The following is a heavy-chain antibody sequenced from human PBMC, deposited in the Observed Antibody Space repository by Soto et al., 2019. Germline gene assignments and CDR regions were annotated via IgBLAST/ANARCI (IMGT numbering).Heavy chain of an antibody. CDR3: ATLPPRIVVTLLPIPT. Sequence: QVQLRQSGPGLVKTSGTLSLTCAVSGGSVSSTNWWTWVRQPPGKRLEWIGEISHSGSPTYSPPLRGRPTISANKPNNQSSLRLTSVTAADTAVYYCATLPPRIVVTLLPIPTWGQGIQVTVSS. CDR1: GGSVSSTNW. CDR2: ISHSGSP. J-gene: IGHJ5*02. D-gene: IGHD2-21*01. V-gene: IGHV4-4*02.